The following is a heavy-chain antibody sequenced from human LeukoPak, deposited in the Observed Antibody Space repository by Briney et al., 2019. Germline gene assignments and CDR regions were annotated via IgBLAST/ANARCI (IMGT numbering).Heavy chain of an antibody. Sequence: GGSLRLSCAASGFTFSSYAMSWVRQAPGKGLEWVSAISGSGGSTYYADSVKGRFTISRDNSKNTLYLQMNSLRAEDTAVYYCAKDHPPTVTTPTMIFYFDYWGQGTLVTVSS. CDR3: AKDHPPTVTTPTMIFYFDY. CDR2: ISGSGGST. CDR1: GFTFSSYA. J-gene: IGHJ4*02. V-gene: IGHV3-23*01. D-gene: IGHD4-17*01.